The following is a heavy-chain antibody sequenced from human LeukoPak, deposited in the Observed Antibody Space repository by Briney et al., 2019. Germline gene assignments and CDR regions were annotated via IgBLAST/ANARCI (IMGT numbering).Heavy chain of an antibody. J-gene: IGHJ5*02. CDR3: ARNYYYDSSGYHGQNWFDP. D-gene: IGHD3-22*01. CDR1: GGSISSGGYY. V-gene: IGHV4-31*03. CDR2: IYYSGST. Sequence: SETLSLTCTVSGGSISSGGYYWSWIRQHPGKGLEWIGYIYYSGSTYYNPSLKSRVTISVDTSKNQFSLKLSSVTAADTAVYHCARNYYYDSSGYHGQNWFDPWGQGTLVTVSS.